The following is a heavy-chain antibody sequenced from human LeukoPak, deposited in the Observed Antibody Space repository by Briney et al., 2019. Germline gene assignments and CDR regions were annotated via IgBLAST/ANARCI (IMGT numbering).Heavy chain of an antibody. V-gene: IGHV3-33*08. CDR2: IWYDGSNK. D-gene: IGHD3-22*01. Sequence: GGSLRLSCAASGFTFSSYGMHWVRQAPGKGLEWVAVIWYDGSNKYYADSVKGRFTISRDNSKNTLYLQMNSLRAEDTAVYYCARDYYDSSGYYFPSDYWGQGTLVTVSS. CDR1: GFTFSSYG. CDR3: ARDYYDSSGYYFPSDY. J-gene: IGHJ4*02.